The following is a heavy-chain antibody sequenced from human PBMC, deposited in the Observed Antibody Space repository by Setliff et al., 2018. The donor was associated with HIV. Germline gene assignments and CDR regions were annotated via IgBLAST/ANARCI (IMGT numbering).Heavy chain of an antibody. CDR1: GGSFTTYY. V-gene: IGHV4-4*09. Sequence: SETLSLTCTVSGGSFTTYYWSWLPQPPGEELEWIGYFYTSGSTNYNPSLKSRATLSIDTSNNQFSLKLNAVTAADTAVYYCARRPALTTGREYYFDFWGQGTLVTVSS. CDR2: FYTSGST. J-gene: IGHJ4*02. CDR3: ARRPALTTGREYYFDF. D-gene: IGHD1-1*01.